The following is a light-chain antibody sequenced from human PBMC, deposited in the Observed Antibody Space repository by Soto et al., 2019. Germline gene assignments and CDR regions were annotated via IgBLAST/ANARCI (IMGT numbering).Light chain of an antibody. Sequence: QSVLTQPPSVSGAPGQRVTISCTGSSSNIGAGYDVHWYQHLPGTAPKLLIYGNTNRPSGVPDRFSGSKSGTSASLAITGLQTEDEADYYCAAWDDTLNAFVFGTGTKVTVL. V-gene: IGLV1-40*01. CDR1: SSNIGAGYD. J-gene: IGLJ1*01. CDR3: AAWDDTLNAFV. CDR2: GNT.